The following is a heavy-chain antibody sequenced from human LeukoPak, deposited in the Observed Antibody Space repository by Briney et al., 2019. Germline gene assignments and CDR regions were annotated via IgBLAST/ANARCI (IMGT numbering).Heavy chain of an antibody. V-gene: IGHV1-69*02. CDR1: GGTFSSYT. D-gene: IGHD5-18*01. Sequence: SVKVSCKASGGTFSSYTISWVRQAPGQGLGWMGRIIPILGIANYAQKFQGRVTITADKSTSTAYMELSSLRSEDTAVYYCARVLEDTAMDNWFDPWGQGTLVTVSS. CDR2: IIPILGIA. J-gene: IGHJ5*02. CDR3: ARVLEDTAMDNWFDP.